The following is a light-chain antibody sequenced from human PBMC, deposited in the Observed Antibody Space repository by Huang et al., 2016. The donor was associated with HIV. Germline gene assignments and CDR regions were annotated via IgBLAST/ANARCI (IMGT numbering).Light chain of an antibody. CDR3: QQYFDTPLT. CDR2: WAS. CDR1: QTVLFTSNSKNY. Sequence: DIVMTQSPDSLAVSLGERATINCKSIQTVLFTSNSKNYLAWYQQKPGQPPKLLIYWASARESGVPDRFSGSGSGTDFTLTISSLQAEDVAIYYCQQYFDTPLTFGGGTKVEI. V-gene: IGKV4-1*01. J-gene: IGKJ4*01.